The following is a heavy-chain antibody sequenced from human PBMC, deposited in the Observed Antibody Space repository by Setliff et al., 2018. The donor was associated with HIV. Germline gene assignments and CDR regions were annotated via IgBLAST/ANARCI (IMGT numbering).Heavy chain of an antibody. V-gene: IGHV1-69*05. CDR1: GGTFSSYA. Sequence: ASVKVSCKASGGTFSSYAISWVRQAPGQGLEWMGGIIPIFGTANYAQKFQGRVTSTTDESTSTAYMELSSLRSEDTAVYYCARDYLHVFDIWGQGTMVTVSS. J-gene: IGHJ3*02. CDR2: IIPIFGTA. CDR3: ARDYLHVFDI.